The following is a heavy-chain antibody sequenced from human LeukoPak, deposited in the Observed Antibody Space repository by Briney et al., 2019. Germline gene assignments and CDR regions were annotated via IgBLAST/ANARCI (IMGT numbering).Heavy chain of an antibody. CDR2: IRSKAYGGTT. D-gene: IGHD2-21*02. J-gene: IGHJ4*02. CDR1: GFTFSSYG. CDR3: TRDRCGGDCYSSY. Sequence: GGSLRLSCAASGFTFSSYGMHWVRQAPGKGLEWVGFIRSKAYGGTTEYAASVKGRFTISRDDSKSIAYLQMNSLKTEDTAVYYCTRDRCGGDCYSSYWGQGTLVTVSS. V-gene: IGHV3-49*04.